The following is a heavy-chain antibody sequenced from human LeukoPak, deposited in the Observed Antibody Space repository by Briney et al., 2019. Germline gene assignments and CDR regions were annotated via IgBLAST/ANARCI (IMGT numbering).Heavy chain of an antibody. CDR2: IIPIFGTA. V-gene: IGHV1-69*13. Sequence: GASVKVSCKASGGTFSSYAISWVRQAPGQGLEWMGGIIPIFGTAIYAQKFQGRVTITADESTSTAYMELSSLRSEDTAVYYCARERTVRGKQHYYYYYMDVWGKGTTVTISS. J-gene: IGHJ6*03. CDR3: ARERTVRGKQHYYYYYMDV. CDR1: GGTFSSYA. D-gene: IGHD3-10*01.